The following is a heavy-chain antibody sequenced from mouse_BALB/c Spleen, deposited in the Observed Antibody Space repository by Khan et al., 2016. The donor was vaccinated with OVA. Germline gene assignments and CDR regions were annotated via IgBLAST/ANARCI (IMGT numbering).Heavy chain of an antibody. CDR3: ASAYYRYDGYYAMDY. CDR1: GFSLSRYN. J-gene: IGHJ4*01. V-gene: IGHV2-6-4*01. D-gene: IGHD2-14*01. Sequence: QVQLKESGPGLVAPSQSLSITCTVSGFSLSRYNIHWVRQPPGKGLEWLGMIWGGGGTDYNSTLKSRLSLSKDNSKSQVFLKMNSLQTDDTAMYYWASAYYRYDGYYAMDYWGQGTSVTVSS. CDR2: IWGGGGT.